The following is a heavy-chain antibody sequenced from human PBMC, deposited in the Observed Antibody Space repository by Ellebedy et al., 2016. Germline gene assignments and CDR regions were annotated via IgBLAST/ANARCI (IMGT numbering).Heavy chain of an antibody. J-gene: IGHJ6*02. CDR1: GFTFDDYA. D-gene: IGHD1-1*01. CDR3: AKDMGEGELERRGGGYYYYGMDV. Sequence: GGSLRLSCAASGFTFDDYAMHWVRQAPGKGLEWVSGISWNSGSTGYADSVKGRFTISRDNAKNSLYLQMNSLRAEDTALYYCAKDMGEGELERRGGGYYYYGMDVWGQGTTVTVSS. V-gene: IGHV3-9*01. CDR2: ISWNSGST.